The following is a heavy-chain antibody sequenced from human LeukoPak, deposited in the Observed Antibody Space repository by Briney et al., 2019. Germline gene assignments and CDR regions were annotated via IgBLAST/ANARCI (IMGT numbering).Heavy chain of an antibody. CDR2: INHSGST. V-gene: IGHV4-34*01. CDR1: GGSFSGYY. Sequence: SETLSLTCAVYGGSFSGYYWSWIRQPPGKGLEWIGEINHSGSTNYNPSLKSRVTISVDTSKNQFSLKLSSVTAADTAVYYCARGVAGINYYYYMDVWGKGTTVTVSS. D-gene: IGHD6-19*01. J-gene: IGHJ6*03. CDR3: ARGVAGINYYYYMDV.